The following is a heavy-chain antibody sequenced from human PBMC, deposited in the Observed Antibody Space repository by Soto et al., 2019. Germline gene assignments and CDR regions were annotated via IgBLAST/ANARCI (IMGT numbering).Heavy chain of an antibody. CDR2: ISGSGGST. Sequence: GGSLRLSCAASGFTFSDYYMSWVRQAPGKGLEWVSAISGSGGSTYYADSVKGRFTISRDNSKNTLYLQMNSLRAEDTAVYYCAKGLSVRGFDYWGQGTLVTVSS. J-gene: IGHJ4*02. CDR1: GFTFSDYY. V-gene: IGHV3-23*01. CDR3: AKGLSVRGFDY. D-gene: IGHD3-10*01.